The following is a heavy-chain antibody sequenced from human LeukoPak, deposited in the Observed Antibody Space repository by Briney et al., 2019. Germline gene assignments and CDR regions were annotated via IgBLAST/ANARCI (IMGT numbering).Heavy chain of an antibody. CDR2: IYTSGST. Sequence: SETLSLTCTVSGGSISSYYWSWIRQPPGKGLEWIGYIYTSGSTNYNPSLKSRVTVSVDTSKNQLSLKLSSVTAADTAVYYCARQFRPYHYDSSGYFDYWGQGTLVTVSS. CDR1: GGSISSYY. CDR3: ARQFRPYHYDSSGYFDY. J-gene: IGHJ4*02. V-gene: IGHV4-4*09. D-gene: IGHD3-22*01.